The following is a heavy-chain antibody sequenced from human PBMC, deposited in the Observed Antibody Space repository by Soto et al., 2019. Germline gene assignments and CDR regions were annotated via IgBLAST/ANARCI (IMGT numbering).Heavy chain of an antibody. CDR3: ARDPNYDFWSGYRNKEGTYGMDV. CDR2: ISSGASNM. Sequence: GGSLRLSCAASGLAFSTHWMTWVRLAPGKGLEWVSYISSGASNMYYADSVKGRFTISRDNAQSSLYLQMNSLRVEDTAVYYCARDPNYDFWSGYRNKEGTYGMDVWGQGTTVTVSS. D-gene: IGHD3-3*01. J-gene: IGHJ6*02. CDR1: GLAFSTHW. V-gene: IGHV3-48*04.